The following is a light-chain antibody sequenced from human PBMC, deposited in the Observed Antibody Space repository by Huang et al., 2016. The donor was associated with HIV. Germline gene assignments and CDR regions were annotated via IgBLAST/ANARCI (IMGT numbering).Light chain of an antibody. CDR1: QGIANH. Sequence: DIQMTQSPSSLSASVGDRVTISCRASQGIANHLAWYQQRPGKAPKLLIYAASALQSGVPSRFSGSGSGTEFTLTISSRQPEDVATYFCQKYNSAPRTFGPGTKVEIK. J-gene: IGKJ3*01. V-gene: IGKV1-27*01. CDR2: AAS. CDR3: QKYNSAPRT.